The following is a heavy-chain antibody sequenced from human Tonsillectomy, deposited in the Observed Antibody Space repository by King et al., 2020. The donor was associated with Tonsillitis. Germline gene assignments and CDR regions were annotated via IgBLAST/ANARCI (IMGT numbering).Heavy chain of an antibody. CDR1: GFSFSSYA. D-gene: IGHD5-12*01. J-gene: IGHJ5*02. V-gene: IGHV3-23*04. CDR2: ISGSGGTT. Sequence: EVQLVESGGGLVQPGGSLRLSCAASGFSFSSYAMSWVRQAPGKGLEWVSAISGSGGTTHYADSVKGRFTISRDNSKNTLYLQMNSLRAEDTAVYYCAKDSYDPPTELGYSGYDPWGQGTLVTVSS. CDR3: AKDSYDPPTELGYSGYDP.